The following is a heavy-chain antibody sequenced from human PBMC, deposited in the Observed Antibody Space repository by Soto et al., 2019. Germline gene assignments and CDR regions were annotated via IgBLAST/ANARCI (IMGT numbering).Heavy chain of an antibody. CDR3: ARRYYDILTGYYISGGGMDV. V-gene: IGHV5-10-1*01. CDR1: GYSFTSYW. CDR2: IDPSDSYT. Sequence: GESLKISCKGSGYSFTSYWISWVRQMPGKGLEWMGRIDPSDSYTNYSPSFQGHVTISADKSISTAYLQWSSLKASDTAMYYCARRYYDILTGYYISGGGMDVWGQGTTVT. D-gene: IGHD3-9*01. J-gene: IGHJ6*02.